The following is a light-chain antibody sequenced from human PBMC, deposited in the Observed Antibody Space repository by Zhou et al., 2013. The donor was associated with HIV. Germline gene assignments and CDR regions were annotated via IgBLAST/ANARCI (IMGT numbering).Light chain of an antibody. CDR3: QKYNSVPWT. J-gene: IGKJ1*01. Sequence: EIVLTQSPATLSLSPGERATLSCRASQSVSSYLTWYQQKPGQAPRLLIHGASNRATGIPARFSGSGSGTDFTLTISSLEPEDFATYYCQKYNSVPWTFGQGTKVEIK. CDR1: QSVSSY. V-gene: IGKV3-11*01. CDR2: GAS.